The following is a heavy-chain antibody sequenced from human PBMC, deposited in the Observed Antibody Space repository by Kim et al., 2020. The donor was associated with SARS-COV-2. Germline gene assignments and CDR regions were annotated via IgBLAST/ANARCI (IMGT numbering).Heavy chain of an antibody. CDR2: IYYSGST. CDR3: ARHWVTTFDY. J-gene: IGHJ4*02. V-gene: IGHV4-59*08. CDR1: GGSISSYY. D-gene: IGHD4-17*01. Sequence: SETLSLTCTVSGGSISSYYWSWIRQPPGKGLEWIGYIYYSGSTNYNPSLKSRVTISVDTSKNQFSLKLSSVTAADTAVYYCARHWVTTFDYWGQGTLVTVSS.